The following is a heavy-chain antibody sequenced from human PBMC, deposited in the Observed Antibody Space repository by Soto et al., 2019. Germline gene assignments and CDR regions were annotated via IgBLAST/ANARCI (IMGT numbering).Heavy chain of an antibody. CDR2: IDSGGGT. CDR1: GFTFSSND. D-gene: IGHD3-22*01. V-gene: IGHV3-53*01. J-gene: IGHJ3*01. CDR3: ATRPLLPGAP. Sequence: EVQLVESGGGLIQPGGSLRLSCAASGFTFSSNDMNWVRQAPGKGLEWVSLIDSGGGTYYADSVKGRFTISRDNSKNPLYLQMSSLRAGNTAVYYCATRPLLPGAPWGQGTMVTVS.